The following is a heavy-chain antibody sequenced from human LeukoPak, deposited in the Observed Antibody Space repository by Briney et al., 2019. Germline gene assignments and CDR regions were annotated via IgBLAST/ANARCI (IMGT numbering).Heavy chain of an antibody. V-gene: IGHV4-34*01. CDR2: INHSGST. CDR3: ARGLKYYYGSGSYGD. D-gene: IGHD3-10*01. CDR1: GGSFSGYY. J-gene: IGHJ4*02. Sequence: PSETLSLTCAVYGGSFSGYYWSWIRQPPGKGLEWIGEINHSGSTNYNPSLKSRVTISVDTSKNQFSLKLSSVTAADTAVYYCARGLKYYYGSGSYGDWGQGTLVTVSS.